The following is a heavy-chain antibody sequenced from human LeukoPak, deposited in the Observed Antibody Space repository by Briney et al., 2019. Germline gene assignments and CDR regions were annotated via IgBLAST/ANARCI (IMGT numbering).Heavy chain of an antibody. J-gene: IGHJ4*02. V-gene: IGHV3-23*01. CDR2: ISGSGGST. CDR3: ARALLDSSGLGY. D-gene: IGHD6-19*01. CDR1: GFTFSSYA. Sequence: PGGSLRLSCAASGFTFSSYAMSWVRQAPGKGLEWVSAISGSGGSTYYADSVKGRFTISRDNSKNTLYLQMNSLRSEDTAVYYCARALLDSSGLGYWGQGTLVTVSS.